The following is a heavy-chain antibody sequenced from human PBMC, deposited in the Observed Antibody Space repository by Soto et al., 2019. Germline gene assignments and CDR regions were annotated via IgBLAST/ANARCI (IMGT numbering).Heavy chain of an antibody. CDR3: ARDTGYDHDAFDI. Sequence: ASVKVSCKASGYSFITSYHMHWVRQAPGQGLEWMGIINPTGSMTRYSQRFQGRLTMTRDTSTATDYMELSNLTSEDTAVYFCARDTGYDHDAFDIWGQGTRVTVSS. CDR2: INPTGSMT. D-gene: IGHD5-12*01. CDR1: GYSFITSYH. V-gene: IGHV1-46*01. J-gene: IGHJ3*02.